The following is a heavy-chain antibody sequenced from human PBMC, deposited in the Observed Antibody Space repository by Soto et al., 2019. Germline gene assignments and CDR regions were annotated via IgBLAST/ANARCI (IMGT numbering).Heavy chain of an antibody. V-gene: IGHV3-53*01. J-gene: IGHJ6*02. CDR2: IYDNGTT. Sequence: GSLRPSCAASGLTVSNAYMAWVRQAPGMGLEWVSVIYDNGTTYYADSVKGRFTISRDTSTNTLSLQMDSLRAEDTAVYYCVRPLPSGRNYGLDVWGQGTTVTVSS. CDR3: VRPLPSGRNYGLDV. CDR1: GLTVSNAY. D-gene: IGHD3-10*01.